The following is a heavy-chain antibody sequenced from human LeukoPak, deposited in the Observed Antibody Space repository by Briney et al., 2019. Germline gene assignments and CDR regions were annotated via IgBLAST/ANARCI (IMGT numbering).Heavy chain of an antibody. Sequence: GASAKVSCKASGYTFTSYGISWVRQAPGQGLEWMGWISAYNGNTNYAQKLQGRVTMTTDTSTSTAYMELRSLRSDDTAVYYCARGTRRGIAAAGAIFGYWGQGTLVTVSS. J-gene: IGHJ4*02. V-gene: IGHV1-18*01. CDR3: ARGTRRGIAAAGAIFGY. CDR1: GYTFTSYG. D-gene: IGHD6-13*01. CDR2: ISAYNGNT.